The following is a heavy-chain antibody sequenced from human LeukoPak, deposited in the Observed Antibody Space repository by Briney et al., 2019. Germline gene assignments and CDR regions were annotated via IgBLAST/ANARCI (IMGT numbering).Heavy chain of an antibody. CDR3: AKGKGPTANWYFDV. J-gene: IGHJ2*01. V-gene: IGHV3-7*03. Sequence: GGSLRLSCAASGFTFTTYWMGWVRQAPGKGLEWVASIKQDGNEKYYVDSVKGRFTISRDNSKNTLYLHLNSLRAEDTAVYYCAKGKGPTANWYFDVWGRGTLVTVSS. CDR2: IKQDGNEK. D-gene: IGHD2-21*02. CDR1: GFTFTTYW.